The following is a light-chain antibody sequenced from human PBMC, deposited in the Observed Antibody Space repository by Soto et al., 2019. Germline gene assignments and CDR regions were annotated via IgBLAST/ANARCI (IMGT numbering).Light chain of an antibody. CDR2: GAS. Sequence: EIVLTQSPGTLSLSPGERATLCCRASQSVSSSYLAWYQQKPGQAPRLLIYGASSRATGIPDMFSGSGSGTDFTLTISRLEPEDFAVYDCQQYGSSHITVGQGTRLEIK. CDR1: QSVSSSY. CDR3: QQYGSSHIT. V-gene: IGKV3-20*01. J-gene: IGKJ5*01.